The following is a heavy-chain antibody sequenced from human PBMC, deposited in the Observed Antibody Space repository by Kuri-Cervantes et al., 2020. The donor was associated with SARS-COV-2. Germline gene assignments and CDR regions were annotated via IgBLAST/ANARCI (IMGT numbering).Heavy chain of an antibody. Sequence: ESLKISCTVSGGSISSYYWSWIRQPPGKGLEWIGYIYYSGSTNYNPSLKSRVTISVDTSKNQFSLKLSSVTAADTAVYYCARGGNYEDFDYWGQGTLVTVSS. CDR1: GGSISSYY. CDR3: ARGGNYEDFDY. V-gene: IGHV4-59*01. D-gene: IGHD1-7*01. J-gene: IGHJ4*02. CDR2: IYYSGST.